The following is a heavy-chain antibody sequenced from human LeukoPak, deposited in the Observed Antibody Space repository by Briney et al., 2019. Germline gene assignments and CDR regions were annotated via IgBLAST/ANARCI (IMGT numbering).Heavy chain of an antibody. D-gene: IGHD1-20*01. Sequence: GESLKISCAASGFTFSSYAMNWVRQAPGKGLEWVSTISGSGGSTYYADSVKGRFTISRDNSKNTLWLQMNSLRAEDTAVYYCAKDPELSGTDSWFDPWGQGTLVTVSS. J-gene: IGHJ5*02. CDR3: AKDPELSGTDSWFDP. CDR1: GFTFSSYA. V-gene: IGHV3-23*01. CDR2: ISGSGGST.